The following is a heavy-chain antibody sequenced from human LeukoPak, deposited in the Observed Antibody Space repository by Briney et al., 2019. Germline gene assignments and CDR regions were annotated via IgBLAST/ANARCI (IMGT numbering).Heavy chain of an antibody. CDR3: ARDRGVTGTLWFDP. V-gene: IGHV3-48*03. D-gene: IGHD1/OR15-1a*01. CDR2: ISTSGSTM. J-gene: IGHJ5*02. Sequence: GGSLRLSCAASGFSLSSYEMNWVRQAPGKGLEWVSYISTSGSTMYYADSVKGRFTISRDNAKNLVYLRMNSLRADDTAVYYCARDRGVTGTLWFDPWGQGTLVTVSS. CDR1: GFSLSSYE.